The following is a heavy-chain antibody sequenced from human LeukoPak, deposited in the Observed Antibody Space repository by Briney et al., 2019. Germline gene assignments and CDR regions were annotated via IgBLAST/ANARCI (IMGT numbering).Heavy chain of an antibody. CDR2: ISGSGGST. D-gene: IGHD3-22*01. J-gene: IGHJ1*01. CDR1: GFTFSSYG. CDR3: AAGSDSSGYRSPEYFQH. Sequence: GGSLRLSCAASGFTFSSYGMSWVRQAPGKGLEWVSAISGSGGSTYYADSVKGRFTISRDNSKNTLYLQMNSLRAEDTAVYYCAAGSDSSGYRSPEYFQHWGQGTLVTVSS. V-gene: IGHV3-23*01.